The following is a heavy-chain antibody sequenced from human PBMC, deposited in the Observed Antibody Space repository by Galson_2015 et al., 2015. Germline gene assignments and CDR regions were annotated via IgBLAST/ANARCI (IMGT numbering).Heavy chain of an antibody. CDR1: GFTFTNYA. Sequence: SLRLSCAASGFTFTNYAMNWVRQTPGKGLEWVSGISAGVDSTYYADSVKGRFTISRDNSKNTLYLQMNTLRAEDTAVYYCAKVAGVAAAYDAFATWAQGTRVPASS. CDR2: ISAGVDST. V-gene: IGHV3-23*01. CDR3: AKVAGVAAAYDAFAT. J-gene: IGHJ3*02. D-gene: IGHD6-13*01.